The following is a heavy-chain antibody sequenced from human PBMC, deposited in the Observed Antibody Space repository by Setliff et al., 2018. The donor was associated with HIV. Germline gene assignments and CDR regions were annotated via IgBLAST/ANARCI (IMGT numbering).Heavy chain of an antibody. CDR2: INPSLGST. Sequence: ASEKVSCKASGYTVTDYYMHWVRRAPGQGLEWMGIINPSLGSTSYAQKFQGRVTMTRDTSTSTVFMELSSLNSEDTAVYSCATGRDATMFPGADYWGQGTQVTVSS. CDR3: ATGRDATMFPGADY. CDR1: GYTVTDYY. J-gene: IGHJ4*02. V-gene: IGHV1-46*01. D-gene: IGHD3-10*02.